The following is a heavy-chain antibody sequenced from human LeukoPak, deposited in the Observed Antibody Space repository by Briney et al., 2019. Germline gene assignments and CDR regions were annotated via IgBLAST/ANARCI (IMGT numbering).Heavy chain of an antibody. V-gene: IGHV3-48*03. J-gene: IGHJ6*04. D-gene: IGHD3-10*02. CDR1: GFTFSSYE. CDR3: AELGITMIGGV. Sequence: GGSLRLSCAASGFTFSSYEMNWVRQAPGKGLEWVSYISSSGSTIHYADSVKGRFTISRDNARNSLYLQMNSLRAEDTAVYYCAELGITMIGGVWGKGTTVTISS. CDR2: ISSSGSTI.